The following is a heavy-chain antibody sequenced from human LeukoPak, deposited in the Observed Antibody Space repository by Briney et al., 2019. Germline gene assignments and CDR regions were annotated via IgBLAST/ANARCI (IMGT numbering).Heavy chain of an antibody. D-gene: IGHD3-10*01. J-gene: IGHJ6*03. V-gene: IGHV3-74*01. CDR1: GFTFSSYW. CDR3: ARGWGYYGSGSYSRGYYYMDV. Sequence: GGSLRLSCAASGFTFSSYWMHWVRQAPGKGLVWVSRINSDGSSTSYADSVKGRFTISRDNAKNTLYLQMNSLRAEDTAVYYCARGWGYYGSGSYSRGYYYMDVWGKGTTVTASS. CDR2: INSDGSST.